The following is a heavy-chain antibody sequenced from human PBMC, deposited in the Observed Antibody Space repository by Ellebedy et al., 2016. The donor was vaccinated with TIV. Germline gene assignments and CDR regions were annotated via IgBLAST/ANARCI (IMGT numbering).Heavy chain of an antibody. J-gene: IGHJ4*02. CDR2: IYHSGST. CDR1: GSSISSGYY. CDR3: ARVVGATPFDY. V-gene: IGHV4-38-2*02. Sequence: SETLSLTCTVSGSSISSGYYWGWIRQPPGKGLEWIGSIYHSGSTYYNPSLKSRVTISVDTSKNQFSLKLSSVTAADTAVYYCARVVGATPFDYWGQGTLVTVSS. D-gene: IGHD1-26*01.